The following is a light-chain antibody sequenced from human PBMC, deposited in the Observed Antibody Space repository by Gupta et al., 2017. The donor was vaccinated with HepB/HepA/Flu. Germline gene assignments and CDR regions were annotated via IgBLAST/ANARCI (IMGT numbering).Light chain of an antibody. Sequence: DIQMTQSPSTLSASVGDRVTMTCRARQGIDIWSDWYQQKPGKAPKLLIYKASTLDSGVPSRFSGSGSGTEFTLTIGSRQPDESATYYCQQAKSYPITFGGGTXVEIK. CDR1: QGIDIW. CDR3: QQAKSYPIT. CDR2: KAS. V-gene: IGKV1-5*03. J-gene: IGKJ4*01.